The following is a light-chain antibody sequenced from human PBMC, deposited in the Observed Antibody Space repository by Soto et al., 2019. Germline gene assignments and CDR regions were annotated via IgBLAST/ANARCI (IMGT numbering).Light chain of an antibody. CDR1: QSVGKY. CDR3: QQRSNWPPIT. J-gene: IGKJ5*01. Sequence: EIVMTQSPATLSVSPGERATLSCRASQSVGKYLAWYQQKPGEAPRLLIYGASIRATGIPARFSGSGSGTDFTLTISSLEPEDFAVYYCQQRSNWPPITFGQGTRLEI. CDR2: GAS. V-gene: IGKV3-11*01.